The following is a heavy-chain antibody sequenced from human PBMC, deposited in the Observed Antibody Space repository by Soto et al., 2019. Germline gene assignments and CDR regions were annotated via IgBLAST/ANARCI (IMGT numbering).Heavy chain of an antibody. D-gene: IGHD4-17*01. J-gene: IGHJ3*01. V-gene: IGHV3-21*06. CDR3: ATIGDRDGFDL. CDR1: GFAFITYN. Sequence: EVQLVESGGGLVKPGESLRLSCAASGFAFITYNMKWVRQAPGKGLEWDSSISTSGTYVFYAGSVRGRFTIFRDDAKNSLHLQMNSLRAEDTALYYCATIGDRDGFDLWGQGTAVTVSA. CDR2: ISTSGTYV.